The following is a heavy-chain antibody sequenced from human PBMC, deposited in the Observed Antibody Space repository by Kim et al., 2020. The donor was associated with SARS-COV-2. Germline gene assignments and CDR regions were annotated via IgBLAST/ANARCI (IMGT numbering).Heavy chain of an antibody. J-gene: IGHJ6*02. CDR3: ARDLGLGGYYYYGMDV. D-gene: IGHD2-15*01. CDR2: ISAYNGNT. V-gene: IGHV1-18*01. Sequence: ASVKVSCKASGYTFTSYGISWVRQAPGQGLEWMGWISAYNGNTNYAQKLQGRVTMTTDTSTSTAYMELRSLRSDDTAVYYCARDLGLGGYYYYGMDVWGQVTTVTVSS. CDR1: GYTFTSYG.